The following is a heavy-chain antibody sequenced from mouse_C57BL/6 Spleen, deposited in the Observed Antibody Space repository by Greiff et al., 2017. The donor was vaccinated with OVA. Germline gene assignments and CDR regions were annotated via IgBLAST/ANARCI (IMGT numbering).Heavy chain of an antibody. J-gene: IGHJ2*01. V-gene: IGHV1-64*01. CDR2: IHPNSGSP. CDR1: GYTFTSYW. Sequence: QVQLQQPGAELVKPGASVKLSCKASGYTFTSYWMHWVKQRPGQGLEWIGMIHPNSGSPHYNEKFKSKATLTVDKSTSTAYIQLSRLASEDSTVYYCAGGVRRVLDYWGQGTTLTVSS. CDR3: AGGVRRVLDY. D-gene: IGHD2-14*01.